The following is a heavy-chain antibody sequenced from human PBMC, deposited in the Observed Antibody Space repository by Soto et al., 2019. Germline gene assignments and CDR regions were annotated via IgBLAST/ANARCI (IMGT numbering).Heavy chain of an antibody. CDR1: GFTFSDYA. V-gene: IGHV3-23*01. D-gene: IGHD5-12*01. J-gene: IGHJ4*02. CDR3: AKEREGGYGTGGFDY. CDR2: ISGSGVST. Sequence: GGSLRLSCAASGFTFSDYAMSWVRQAPGKGLEWVSAISGSGVSTYYVDSVKGRFTISRDNSKNTLYLQMKSLRAEDMAVYYCAKEREGGYGTGGFDYWGQGTLVTVSS.